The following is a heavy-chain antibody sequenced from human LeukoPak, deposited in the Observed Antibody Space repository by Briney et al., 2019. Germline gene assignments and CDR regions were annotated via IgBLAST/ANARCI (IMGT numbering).Heavy chain of an antibody. D-gene: IGHD5/OR15-5a*01. V-gene: IGHV3-30-3*01. Sequence: GGSLRLSCAASGFTFSSYTMHWVRQAPGKGLEWVAVISYDESNKYYADSVKGRFTISRDNPKNTLYLQMNSLRAEDTAVYYCARTSSSVLDYWGQGTLVTVSS. CDR2: ISYDESNK. CDR3: ARTSSSVLDY. J-gene: IGHJ4*02. CDR1: GFTFSSYT.